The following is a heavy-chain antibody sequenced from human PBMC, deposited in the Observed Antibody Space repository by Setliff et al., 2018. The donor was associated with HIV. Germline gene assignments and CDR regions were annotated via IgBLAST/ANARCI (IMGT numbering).Heavy chain of an antibody. CDR1: GYYINTGFY. J-gene: IGHJ3*01. Sequence: PSETLSLTCAVSGYYINTGFYWGWIRQAPGKGLEWIGEISHSGNTTYNPSLSSRVTISLDTSRNQLSLKLNSVTAADTAVYYCARALFDYVWWTYRLRPVGFDLWGQGTVVTVTS. CDR2: ISHSGNT. D-gene: IGHD3-16*02. V-gene: IGHV4-38-2*01. CDR3: ARALFDYVWWTYRLRPVGFDL.